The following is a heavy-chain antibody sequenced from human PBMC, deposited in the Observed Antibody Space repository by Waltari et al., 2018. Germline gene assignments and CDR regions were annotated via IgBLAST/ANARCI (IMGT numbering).Heavy chain of an antibody. CDR2: IYSGGSK. D-gene: IGHD3-3*01. CDR3: ARVARENVEWLLYGVSLYYFDY. CDR1: GFTVSSNY. V-gene: IGHV3-53*01. Sequence: EVQLVESGGGLIQPGGSLRLSCAASGFTVSSNYMSWVRQAPGKGLEWVSVIYSGGSKYYADFVKGRFTISRDNSKNTLYLQMNSLRAEDTAVYYCARVARENVEWLLYGVSLYYFDYWGQGTLVTVSS. J-gene: IGHJ4*02.